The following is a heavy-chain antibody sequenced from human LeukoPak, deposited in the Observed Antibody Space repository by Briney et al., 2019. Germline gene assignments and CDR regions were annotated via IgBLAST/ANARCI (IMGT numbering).Heavy chain of an antibody. J-gene: IGHJ6*03. D-gene: IGHD5-12*01. V-gene: IGHV1-8*03. CDR3: ARGLPRLIVATTPDYYYYMDV. CDR1: GYTFTSYD. CDR2: MNPNSGNT. Sequence: ASVKVSCKASGYTFTSYDINWVRQATGQGLEWMGWMNPNSGNTGYAQKFQGRVTITGNTSISTAYMELSSLRSEDTAVYYCARGLPRLIVATTPDYYYYMDVWGKGTTVTVSS.